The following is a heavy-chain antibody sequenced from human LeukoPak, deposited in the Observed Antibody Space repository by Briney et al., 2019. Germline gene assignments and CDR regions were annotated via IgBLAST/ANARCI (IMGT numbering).Heavy chain of an antibody. D-gene: IGHD5-18*01. Sequence: ASVKVSCKASGYTFTSYAMHRVRQAPGQRLEWMGWINAGNGNTKYSQEFQGRVTITRDTSASTAYMELSSLRSEDMAVYYCARVDTRRGNYFDYWGQGTLVTVSS. CDR2: INAGNGNT. V-gene: IGHV1-3*03. CDR3: ARVDTRRGNYFDY. J-gene: IGHJ4*02. CDR1: GYTFTSYA.